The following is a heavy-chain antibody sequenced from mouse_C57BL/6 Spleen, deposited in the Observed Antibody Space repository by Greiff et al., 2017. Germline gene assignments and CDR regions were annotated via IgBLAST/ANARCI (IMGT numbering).Heavy chain of an antibody. J-gene: IGHJ1*03. CDR2: IWSGGST. CDR1: GFSLTSYG. CDR3: AKNLGRGYFDV. D-gene: IGHD4-1*01. Sequence: VKLMESGPGLVQPSQSLSITCTVSGFSLTSYGVHWVRQPPGKGLEWLGVIWSGGSTDYNAAFISRLSISKDNSKSQVFFKMNSLQADDTAIYYCAKNLGRGYFDVWGTGTTVTVSS. V-gene: IGHV2-4*01.